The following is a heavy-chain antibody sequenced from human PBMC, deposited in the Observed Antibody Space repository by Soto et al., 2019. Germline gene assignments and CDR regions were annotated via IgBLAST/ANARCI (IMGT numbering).Heavy chain of an antibody. CDR2: INPSGGST. V-gene: IGHV1-46*01. D-gene: IGHD2-2*01. CDR1: GYTFTSYY. Sequence: QVQLVQSGAEVKKPGASVKVSCKASGYTFTSYYMHWVRQAPGQGLEWMGIINPSGGSTSYAQKFQGRVTMTRDTSTSTVYMELSSLRSEDTAVYYCARGGVVVPAAITGDYWGQGTLVTVSS. CDR3: ARGGVVVPAAITGDY. J-gene: IGHJ4*02.